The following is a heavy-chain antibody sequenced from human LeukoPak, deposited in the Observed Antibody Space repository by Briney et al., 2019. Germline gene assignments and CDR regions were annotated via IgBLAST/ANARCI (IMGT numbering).Heavy chain of an antibody. CDR1: GYTFTNYP. D-gene: IGHD5-18*01. CDR3: ARAAGGYSYFRDAFDI. Sequence: ASVKVSCKASGYTFTNYPMNWVREAPGQGLEWMGGIIPIFGTANYAQKFQGRVTITADESTSTAYMELSSLRSEDTAVYYCARAAGGYSYFRDAFDIWGQGTMVTVSS. CDR2: IIPIFGTA. J-gene: IGHJ3*02. V-gene: IGHV1-69*13.